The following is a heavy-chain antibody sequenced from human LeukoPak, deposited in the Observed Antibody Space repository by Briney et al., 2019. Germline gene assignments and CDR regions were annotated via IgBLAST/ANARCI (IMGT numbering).Heavy chain of an antibody. CDR1: SGSISSDY. CDR2: IYYSGST. J-gene: IGHJ6*02. CDR3: ARRSMVRTVGYYYGMDV. V-gene: IGHV4-59*08. D-gene: IGHD4/OR15-4a*01. Sequence: SETLSLTCTVSSGSISSDYWSWIRQPPGKGLEWIGYIYYSGSTNYNPSLKSRATISVDTSKKQFSLKLSSVTAADTAVYYCARRSMVRTVGYYYGMDVWGQGTTVTVSS.